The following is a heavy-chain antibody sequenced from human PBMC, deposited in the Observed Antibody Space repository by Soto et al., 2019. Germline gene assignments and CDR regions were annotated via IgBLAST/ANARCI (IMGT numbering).Heavy chain of an antibody. V-gene: IGHV4-39*01. J-gene: IGHJ4*02. CDR3: ARQRIAVAGNYENYFDY. Sequence: QLQLQESGPGLVKPSETLSLTCTVSGGSISSSSYYWGWIRQPPGKGLEWIGSIYYSGSTYYNPSLKKRVTISVDTSKTQFSLKRSSVTAADTAVYYCARQRIAVAGNYENYFDYWGQGTLVTVSS. D-gene: IGHD6-19*01. CDR1: GGSISSSSYY. CDR2: IYYSGST.